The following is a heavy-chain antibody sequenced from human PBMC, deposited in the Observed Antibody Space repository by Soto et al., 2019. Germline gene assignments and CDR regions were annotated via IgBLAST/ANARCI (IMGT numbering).Heavy chain of an antibody. V-gene: IGHV3-66*01. CDR3: ARDGTYNWV. CDR1: GFTVSNNY. Sequence: EVQLVESGGGLVQPGGSLRLSCAASGFTVSNNYMRWVRQAPGKGLEWVSLSYSGGATYYADSVKGRFTIDRDNSKNTLYLQMNSLRAEDTAVYYCARDGTYNWVGGQGILVTVSS. J-gene: IGHJ4*02. CDR2: SYSGGAT. D-gene: IGHD1-1*01.